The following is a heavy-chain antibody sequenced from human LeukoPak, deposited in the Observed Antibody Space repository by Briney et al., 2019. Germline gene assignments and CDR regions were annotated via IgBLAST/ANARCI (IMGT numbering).Heavy chain of an antibody. CDR1: GFTLSSYG. CDR3: AKDRNGYSSTFDY. CDR2: IRYDGSNK. Sequence: PGGSPRLSCAASGFTLSSYGMHWIRQAPDKRLEWVAFIRYDGSNKNYADSVKGRFTISRDNSKNTLFLQMNSLRPEDTAVYYCAKDRNGYSSTFDYWGQGTLVTVSS. J-gene: IGHJ4*02. V-gene: IGHV3-30*02. D-gene: IGHD5-18*01.